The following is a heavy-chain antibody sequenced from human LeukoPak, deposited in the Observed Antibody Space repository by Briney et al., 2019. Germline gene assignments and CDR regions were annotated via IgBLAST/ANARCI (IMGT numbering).Heavy chain of an antibody. CDR1: GFTFSSYD. V-gene: IGHV3-13*01. D-gene: IGHD1-14*01. Sequence: QPGRSLRLSCAASGFTFSSYDMHWVRQATGKGLEWVSAIGTAGDTYHPGSVKGRFTISRENAKNSLYLQMNSLRAGDTAVYYCARGPIRTRRFDYWGQGTLVTVSS. CDR2: IGTAGDT. J-gene: IGHJ4*02. CDR3: ARGPIRTRRFDY.